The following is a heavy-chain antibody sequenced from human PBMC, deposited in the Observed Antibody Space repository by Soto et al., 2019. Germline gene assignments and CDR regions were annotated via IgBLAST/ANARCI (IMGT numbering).Heavy chain of an antibody. D-gene: IGHD2-2*01. J-gene: IGHJ4*02. CDR1: GYTFTSYG. Sequence: QVQLVQSGAEVKKPGASVKVSCKASGYTFTSYGISWVRQAPGPGLEWMGWISAYNGNTNYAQKLQGRVTMTTDTSTSTAYMELRSLRSDDTAVYYCARDFTRDCSSTSRQAKSSYSGYWGQGTLVTVSS. CDR2: ISAYNGNT. CDR3: ARDFTRDCSSTSRQAKSSYSGY. V-gene: IGHV1-18*01.